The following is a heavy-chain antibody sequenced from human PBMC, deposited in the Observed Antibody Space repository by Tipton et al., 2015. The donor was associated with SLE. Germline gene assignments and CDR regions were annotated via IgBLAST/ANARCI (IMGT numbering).Heavy chain of an antibody. J-gene: IGHJ5*02. CDR2: VFYRGNT. Sequence: TLSLTCAVSGGSISSHYWSWMRQSPGEGLEWIGYVFYRGNTRSSPSLNRRVTIAIDTSRRQFTLNLKSVTAADTAVYYCARKGVTGTTNWFDPWGQGNLVTVSS. V-gene: IGHV4-59*11. D-gene: IGHD1-1*01. CDR3: ARKGVTGTTNWFDP. CDR1: GGSISSHY.